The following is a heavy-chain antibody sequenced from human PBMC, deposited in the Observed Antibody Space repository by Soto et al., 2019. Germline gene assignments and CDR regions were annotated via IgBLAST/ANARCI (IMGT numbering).Heavy chain of an antibody. CDR3: AGHGGYSY. D-gene: IGHD4-17*01. CDR1: GFTLRTNG. Sequence: LRLSCAATGFTLRTNGMSWVRQAPGKGLEWVSSFSGSGADTYYADSLKGRFTISRDNSKNTLYLQMNSLRAEDTALYYCAGHGGYSYLGQGTLVTVS. CDR2: FSGSGADT. J-gene: IGHJ4*02. V-gene: IGHV3-23*01.